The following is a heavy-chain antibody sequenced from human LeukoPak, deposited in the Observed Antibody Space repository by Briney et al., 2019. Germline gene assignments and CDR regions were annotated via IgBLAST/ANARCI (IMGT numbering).Heavy chain of an antibody. V-gene: IGHV4-59*01. CDR2: IYYSAST. D-gene: IGHD2-15*01. Sequence: PSETLSLTCTVSGGSITSYYWSWIRQPPGKGLEWSVYIYYSASTNYNPSLKSRVTISVDTSKDQFSLKLSSVTAADTAVYYCARRLYCSGGSCPIPYYYYYMDVWGKGTTATVPS. CDR3: ARRLYCSGGSCPIPYYYYYMDV. CDR1: GGSITSYY. J-gene: IGHJ6*03.